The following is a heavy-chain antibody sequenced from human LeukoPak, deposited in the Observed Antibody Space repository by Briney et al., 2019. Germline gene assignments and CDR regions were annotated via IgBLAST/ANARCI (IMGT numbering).Heavy chain of an antibody. V-gene: IGHV3-64*01. CDR3: ARGVLARGSSGWYFDY. J-gene: IGHJ4*02. Sequence: EPGGSLRLSCAASRSTFSSYAMHWVRQAPGKGLEYVSAISSNGGSTYYANSVKGRFTISRDNSKNTLYLQMGSLRAEDMAVYYCARGVLARGSSGWYFDYWGQGTLVTVSS. CDR2: ISSNGGST. CDR1: RSTFSSYA. D-gene: IGHD6-19*01.